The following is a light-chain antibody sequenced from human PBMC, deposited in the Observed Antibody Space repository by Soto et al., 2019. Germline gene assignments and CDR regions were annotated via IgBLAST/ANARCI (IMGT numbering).Light chain of an antibody. V-gene: IGKV3-11*01. CDR1: QSVSSY. CDR3: QQRSNWPPTIT. CDR2: DAS. J-gene: IGKJ5*01. Sequence: EIVLPPSRATLSLSPGERAPLSCRASQSVSSYLAWYQQKPGQAPRLLIYDASNRATGIPARFSGSGSGTDFTLTISSLEPEDFAVYYCQQRSNWPPTITCGQGTQREIK.